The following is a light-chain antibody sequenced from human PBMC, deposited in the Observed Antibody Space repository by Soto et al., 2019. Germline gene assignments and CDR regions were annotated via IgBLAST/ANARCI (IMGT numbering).Light chain of an antibody. Sequence: EIVLTQAPGTLSWSPGERATLSCRASQSGSTRSLAWYQQKARQAPRLLISAASSRADDIPDRFRRRGSGTEFPPPLHRPEPEDFAVYYRPPYDSSPRTFGQGTQVDIK. CDR1: QSGSTRS. V-gene: IGKV3-20*01. J-gene: IGKJ1*01. CDR3: PPYDSSPRT. CDR2: AAS.